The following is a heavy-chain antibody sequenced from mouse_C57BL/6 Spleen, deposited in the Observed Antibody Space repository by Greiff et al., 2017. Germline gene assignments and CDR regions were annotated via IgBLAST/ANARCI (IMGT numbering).Heavy chain of an antibody. CDR1: GYTFTEYT. D-gene: IGHD2-4*01. J-gene: IGHJ3*01. Sequence: LVESGAELVKPGASVKLSCKASGYTFTEYTIHWVKQRSGQGLEWIGGFYPGSGSIKYNEKFKDKATLTADQSSSTVYMELSRLTSEDSAVYFCARHEGPYEYDGAVWFAYWGQGTLVTVSA. CDR2: FYPGSGSI. CDR3: ARHEGPYEYDGAVWFAY. V-gene: IGHV1-62-2*01.